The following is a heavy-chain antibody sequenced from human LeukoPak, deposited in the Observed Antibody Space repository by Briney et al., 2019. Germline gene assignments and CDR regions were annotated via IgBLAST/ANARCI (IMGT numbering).Heavy chain of an antibody. V-gene: IGHV4-34*01. CDR1: GGSFSGYY. D-gene: IGHD6-19*01. CDR2: INHSGST. CDR3: ARGPSSGWYLSY. J-gene: IGHJ4*02. Sequence: SETLSLTCAVYGGSFSGYYWSWIRQPRGKGLEWIGEINHSGSTNYNPSLKSRVTISVDTSKNQFSLKLSSVTAADTAVYYCARGPSSGWYLSYWGQGTLVTVSS.